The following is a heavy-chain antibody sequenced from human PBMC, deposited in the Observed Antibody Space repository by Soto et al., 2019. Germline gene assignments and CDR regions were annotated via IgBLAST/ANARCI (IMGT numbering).Heavy chain of an antibody. D-gene: IGHD2-21*01. CDR3: CASSSLYGMDV. CDR1: GYTFINFF. Sequence: ASVKVSCKASGYTFINFFIQWVRQAPGQGLEWMGWINPSSGDTQCVEKFQDRVTMTRDASISTAHMELRRLTTDDTAVYYYCASSSLYGMDVWGQGTTVTVSS. V-gene: IGHV1-2*02. CDR2: INPSSGDT. J-gene: IGHJ6*02.